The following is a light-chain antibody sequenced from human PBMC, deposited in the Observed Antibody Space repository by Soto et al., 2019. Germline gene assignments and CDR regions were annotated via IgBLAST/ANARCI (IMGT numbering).Light chain of an antibody. V-gene: IGLV2-14*01. CDR1: SSDVGGYNY. CDR3: SSYTSTSTQV. Sequence: QSVLTQPASVSGSPGQSITITCTGTSSDVGGYNYVSWYQQHPGKAPKLMIYDVSNRPSGVSNRFSGSKSGNTASLTISGLQAEDEADYYCSSYTSTSTQVCAIVTKVTDL. CDR2: DVS. J-gene: IGLJ1*01.